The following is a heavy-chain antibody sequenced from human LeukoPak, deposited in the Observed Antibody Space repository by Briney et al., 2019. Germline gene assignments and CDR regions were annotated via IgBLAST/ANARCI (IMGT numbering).Heavy chain of an antibody. D-gene: IGHD5-18*01. Sequence: GGSLRLSCAASGFTFNTFSMNWVRQAPGKGLEWISYISSTSTSIYYADSVKGRFTVSRDNADKSLYLQMNSLRAEDTAVYYCARDVGYRSWFDPWGQGTLVTVSS. CDR1: GFTFNTFS. J-gene: IGHJ5*02. CDR3: ARDVGYRSWFDP. V-gene: IGHV3-48*01. CDR2: ISSTSTSI.